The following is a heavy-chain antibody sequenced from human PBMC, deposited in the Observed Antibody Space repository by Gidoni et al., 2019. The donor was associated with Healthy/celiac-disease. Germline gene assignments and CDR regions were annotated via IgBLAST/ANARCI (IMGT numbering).Heavy chain of an antibody. Sequence: QVQLQESGPGLVKPSQTLSLTCTVSGGSISSGSYYWSWIRQPAGKGLECIGRIYTSGSTNYNPSLKSRVTISVDTSKNQFSLKLSSVTAADTAVYYCARDNFSYGYFDYWGQGTLVTVSS. V-gene: IGHV4-61*02. CDR1: GGSISSGSYY. CDR2: IYTSGST. J-gene: IGHJ4*02. D-gene: IGHD5-18*01. CDR3: ARDNFSYGYFDY.